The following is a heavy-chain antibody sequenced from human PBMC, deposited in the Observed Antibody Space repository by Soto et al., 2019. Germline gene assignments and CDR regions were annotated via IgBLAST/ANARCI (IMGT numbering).Heavy chain of an antibody. CDR2: IYPGDSDT. J-gene: IGHJ4*02. Sequence: GESLKISCKGSGYSFTSYWIGWVRQMPGKGLEWMGIIYPGDSDTRYSPSFQGQVTISADKSISTAYLQWSSLEASDTAMYYCASDDPSSGLSPRSSWYNVYWGQGTLVTVSS. V-gene: IGHV5-51*01. CDR3: ASDDPSSGLSPRSSWYNVY. CDR1: GYSFTSYW. D-gene: IGHD6-13*01.